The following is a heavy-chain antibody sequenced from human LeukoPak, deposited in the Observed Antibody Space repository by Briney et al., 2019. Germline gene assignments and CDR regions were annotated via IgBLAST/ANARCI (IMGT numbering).Heavy chain of an antibody. CDR2: IYYRGST. CDR1: GGSISSYY. V-gene: IGHV4-59*01. D-gene: IGHD3-22*01. CDR3: ARLSGYSSGHYYSDY. Sequence: SETLSLICTVSGGSISSYYWSWIRQPPGKGLEWIGYIYYRGSTNYNPSLKSRVTISVDTSKNQFSLKLSSVTAADTAVYYCARLSGYSSGHYYSDYWGQGTLVTVSS. J-gene: IGHJ4*02.